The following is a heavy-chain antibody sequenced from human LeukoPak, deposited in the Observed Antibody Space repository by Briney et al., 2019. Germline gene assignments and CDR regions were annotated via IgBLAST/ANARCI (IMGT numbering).Heavy chain of an antibody. CDR2: ISHDGTNT. Sequence: PGRSLRLSCAASGFTFSSYGMHWVRQAPGKGXEWVAAISHDGTNTHYAESVKGRFTISRDNSKNMLYLQMNSLRAEDTALYYCAETGPTDFWGQGTLVTVSS. CDR3: AETGPTDF. V-gene: IGHV3-30*03. D-gene: IGHD3-9*01. CDR1: GFTFSSYG. J-gene: IGHJ4*02.